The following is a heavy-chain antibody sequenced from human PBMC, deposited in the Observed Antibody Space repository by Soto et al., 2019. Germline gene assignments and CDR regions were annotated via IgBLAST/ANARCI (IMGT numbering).Heavy chain of an antibody. Sequence: SETLSLTCNMSGDSYSISTYSWSWIRQPPGKALQRIGFIYQSGVTSYNPSLASRVSISLDRSNNQCSLKLKSVTAADTAVYFCAGMPYTSGLRFDPWGPGTLVTVSS. CDR1: GDSYSISTYS. J-gene: IGHJ5*02. D-gene: IGHD6-19*01. CDR3: AGMPYTSGLRFDP. V-gene: IGHV4-30-2*01. CDR2: IYQSGVT.